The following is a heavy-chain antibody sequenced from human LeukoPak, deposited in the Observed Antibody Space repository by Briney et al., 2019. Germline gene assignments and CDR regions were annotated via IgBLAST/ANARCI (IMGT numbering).Heavy chain of an antibody. V-gene: IGHV4-59*11. Sequence: SETLSLTWTVSGGSISSHYWSWIRQPPGKGLEWIGYIYYSGSTNYKPSLKSGVTISVDTSKNQFSLKLSSVTAADTAVYYCARDLVGCSGGSCYDYWGQGTLVTVSS. CDR3: ARDLVGCSGGSCYDY. J-gene: IGHJ4*02. D-gene: IGHD2-15*01. CDR1: GGSISSHY. CDR2: IYYSGST.